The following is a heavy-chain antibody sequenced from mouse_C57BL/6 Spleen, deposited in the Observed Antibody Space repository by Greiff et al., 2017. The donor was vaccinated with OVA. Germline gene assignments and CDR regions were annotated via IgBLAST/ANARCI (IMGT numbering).Heavy chain of an antibody. CDR2: IDPSDSYT. J-gene: IGHJ4*01. D-gene: IGHD2-4*01. CDR3: ARGDYDDVYYYAMDY. V-gene: IGHV1-59*01. CDR1: GYTFTSYW. Sequence: VQLQQSGAELVRPGTSVKLSCKASGYTFTSYWMHWVKQRPGQGLEWIGVIDPSDSYTNYNQKFKGKATLTVDTSSSTAYMQLSSLTSEDSAVYYCARGDYDDVYYYAMDYWGQGTSVTVSS.